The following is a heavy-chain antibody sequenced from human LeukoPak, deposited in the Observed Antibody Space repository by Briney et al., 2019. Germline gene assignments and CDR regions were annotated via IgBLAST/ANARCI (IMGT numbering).Heavy chain of an antibody. CDR3: AEEMEGSGWYNY. D-gene: IGHD6-19*01. V-gene: IGHV1-69*06. J-gene: IGHJ4*02. Sequence: SVKVSCKASGGTFSSYAISWVRQAPGQGLEWMGGIIPIFGTANYAQKFQGRVTITADKSTSTAYMELSSLRSEDTAVYYCAEEMEGSGWYNYWGQGTLVTVSS. CDR1: GGTFSSYA. CDR2: IIPIFGTA.